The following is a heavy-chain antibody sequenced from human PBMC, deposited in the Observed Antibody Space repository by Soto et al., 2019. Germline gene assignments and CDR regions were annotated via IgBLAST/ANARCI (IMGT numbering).Heavy chain of an antibody. Sequence: SETLSLTCAVSGGSISSSNWWSWVRQPPGKGLEWIGEIYHSGSTNYNPPLKSRLTISIDKSKNQFSLKLTSVTAADTAVYYCAADYGSGSYYVGGYFDYWGQGTLVTVSS. CDR3: AADYGSGSYYVGGYFDY. J-gene: IGHJ4*02. CDR2: IYHSGST. D-gene: IGHD3-10*01. V-gene: IGHV4-4*02. CDR1: GGSISSSNW.